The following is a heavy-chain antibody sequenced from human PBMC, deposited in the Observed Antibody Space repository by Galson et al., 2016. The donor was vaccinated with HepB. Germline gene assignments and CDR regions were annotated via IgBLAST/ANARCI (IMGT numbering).Heavy chain of an antibody. V-gene: IGHV1-3*01. D-gene: IGHD3-3*01. J-gene: IGHJ4*02. CDR1: GYTLSSYT. CDR3: AKEWAKDTGRKDY. CDR2: INAGDGGT. Sequence: SVKVSCKASGYTLSSYTMHWVRQAPGQGLEWMGWINAGDGGTRYPQRFQGRIAIIRDTSANTAYIELTSLTPEDTAVYYCAKEWAKDTGRKDYWGQGTPVTVS.